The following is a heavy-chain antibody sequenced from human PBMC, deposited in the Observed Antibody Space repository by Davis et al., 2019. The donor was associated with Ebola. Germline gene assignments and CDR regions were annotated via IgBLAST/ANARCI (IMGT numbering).Heavy chain of an antibody. D-gene: IGHD5-12*01. CDR2: INHSGST. CDR3: ARDNIVATTNDAFDM. J-gene: IGHJ3*02. V-gene: IGHV4-34*01. Sequence: SETLSLTCAVYGGSFSGYYWSWIRQPPGKGLEWIGEINHSGSTNYNPSLKSRVTISVDTSKNQFSLKLSSVTAADTAVYYCARDNIVATTNDAFDMWGQGTMVTVSS. CDR1: GGSFSGYY.